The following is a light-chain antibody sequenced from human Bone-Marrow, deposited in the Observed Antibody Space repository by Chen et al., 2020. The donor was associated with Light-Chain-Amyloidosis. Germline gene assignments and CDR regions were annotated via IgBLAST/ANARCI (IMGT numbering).Light chain of an antibody. CDR3: AAWDDSLNGWV. J-gene: IGLJ3*02. CDR1: SSNIGINT. Sequence: QSVLTQPPSASGTPGQRVTISCSGSSSNIGINTVNWYQQVPGTAPNLLIYINDRRPSGVPDRFSGSRSVTSASLAIRGLQSEDEADYYGAAWDDSLNGWVFGGGTKLTVL. CDR2: IND. V-gene: IGLV1-44*01.